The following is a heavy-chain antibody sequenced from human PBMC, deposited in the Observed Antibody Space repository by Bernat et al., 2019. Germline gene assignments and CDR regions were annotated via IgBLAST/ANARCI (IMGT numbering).Heavy chain of an antibody. CDR3: AKYTVTTGYFRH. V-gene: IGHV4-4*02. CDR1: GASISSSNW. D-gene: IGHD4-17*01. Sequence: QVRLQESGPGLVKPSGTLSLTCAVSGASISSSNWWSWVRQPPGKGLEWIGEIYHSGSTKYNPSPKSRVTISVDKSKNQFSLKVTSVTAADTALYYCAKYTVTTGYFRHWGQGTLVTVSS. J-gene: IGHJ1*01. CDR2: IYHSGST.